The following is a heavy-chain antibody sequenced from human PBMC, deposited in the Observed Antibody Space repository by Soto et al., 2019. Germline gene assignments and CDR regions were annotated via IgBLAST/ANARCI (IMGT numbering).Heavy chain of an antibody. D-gene: IGHD3-10*01. Sequence: EVHLVESGGGLVKPGGSLRLSCAASGFTFSNAWMSWVRQAPGKGLEWVARIKSQTDGGTTDYAAPVKGRFTISRSDSKITLDLQMNSLKADETAVYFCTARGPQREGRRTYYYGKGVWGQATTVSVSS. CDR2: IKSQTDGGTT. J-gene: IGHJ6*02. V-gene: IGHV3-15*01. CDR3: TARGPQREGRRTYYYGKGV. CDR1: GFTFSNAW.